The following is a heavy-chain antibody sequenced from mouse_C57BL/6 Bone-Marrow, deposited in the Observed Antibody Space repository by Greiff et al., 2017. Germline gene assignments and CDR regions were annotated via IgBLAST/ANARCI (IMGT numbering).Heavy chain of an antibody. D-gene: IGHD2-1*01. CDR3: ARYHYGNPYVDY. J-gene: IGHJ2*01. CDR1: GFTFTDYY. Sequence: EVQLVESGGGLVQPGGSLSLSCAASGFTFTDYYMSWVRQPPGKALEWLGFIRNKANGYTTEYSVSVKGRFTISRDNSHIILYLQMNALRAEDSATYYCARYHYGNPYVDYGCQGTAPTVTA. V-gene: IGHV7-3*01. CDR2: IRNKANGYTT.